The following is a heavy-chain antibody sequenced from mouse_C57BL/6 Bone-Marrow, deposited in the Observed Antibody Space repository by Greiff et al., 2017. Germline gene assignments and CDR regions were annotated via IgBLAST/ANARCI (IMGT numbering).Heavy chain of an antibody. CDR1: GFSLTSYG. Sequence: VKLVESGPGLVQPSQSLSITCTVSGFSLTSYGVHWVRQSPGKGLEWLGVIWRGGSTDYNAAFMSRLSITKDNSKSQVFFKMNSLQADDTAIYYCAKNGLLRGYYAMDYWGQGTSVTVSS. CDR2: IWRGGST. CDR3: AKNGLLRGYYAMDY. V-gene: IGHV2-5*01. D-gene: IGHD2-3*01. J-gene: IGHJ4*01.